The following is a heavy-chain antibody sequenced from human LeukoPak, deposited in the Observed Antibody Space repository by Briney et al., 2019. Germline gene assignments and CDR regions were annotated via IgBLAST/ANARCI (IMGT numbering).Heavy chain of an antibody. V-gene: IGHV3-48*01. Sequence: GGSLRLSCAASGFTFSSYSMNWVRQAPGKGLEWVSYISSSSSTIYYADSVKGRFTISRDNSKNTLYLQMNSLRAEDTAVYYCARDSSGYFDYWGQGTLVTVSS. J-gene: IGHJ4*02. CDR2: ISSSSSTI. CDR1: GFTFSSYS. D-gene: IGHD3-22*01. CDR3: ARDSSGYFDY.